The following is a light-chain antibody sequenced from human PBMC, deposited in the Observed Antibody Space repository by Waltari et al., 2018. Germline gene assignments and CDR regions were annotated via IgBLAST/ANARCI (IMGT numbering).Light chain of an antibody. J-gene: IGKJ2*01. V-gene: IGKV4-1*01. CDR2: WTS. CDR3: QQYYTTPHT. Sequence: DTVMTQSPEYLAVSLGASPTITCKSSYNVLYRSNNKNYLAWYQHKPGQPPKLLIYWTSTRESGVPDRFSRSGAGTDFTLTISSLQAEDVAVYYCQQYYTTPHTFGQGTKLEIK. CDR1: YNVLYRSNNKNY.